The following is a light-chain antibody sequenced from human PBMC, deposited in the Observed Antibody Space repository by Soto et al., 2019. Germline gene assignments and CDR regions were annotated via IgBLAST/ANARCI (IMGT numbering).Light chain of an antibody. J-gene: IGKJ5*01. CDR1: QSVSSSY. Sequence: EIVLTQSPGILSLSPGERATLSCRASQSVSSSYLAWYQQKPGQAPRLLIYGASGRATGIPDRFSGGGSGTDCTLTISRLEREDFALYYCQQDGSSTPITFGQGTRLEI. CDR2: GAS. CDR3: QQDGSSTPIT. V-gene: IGKV3-20*01.